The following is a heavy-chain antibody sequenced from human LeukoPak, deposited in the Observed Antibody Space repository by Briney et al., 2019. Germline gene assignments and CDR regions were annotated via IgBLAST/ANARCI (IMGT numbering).Heavy chain of an antibody. V-gene: IGHV3-30*02. D-gene: IGHD4-17*01. Sequence: GGSLRLSCAASGFTFGTYGMHWVRQAPGKGLEWVAFIRYDGSSKYYADSVQGRFTISRENSNKTLYLQLNMMRAEEEDVYYWAKDLLVTTLDYWGQGNLFTVSS. J-gene: IGHJ4*02. CDR2: IRYDGSSK. CDR3: AKDLLVTTLDY. CDR1: GFTFGTYG.